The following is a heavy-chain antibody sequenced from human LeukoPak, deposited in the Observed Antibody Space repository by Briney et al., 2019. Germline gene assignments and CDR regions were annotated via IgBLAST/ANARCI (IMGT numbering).Heavy chain of an antibody. D-gene: IGHD2-15*01. CDR3: TRMSLVAASVFFDY. V-gene: IGHV3-49*04. CDR2: IRSKAYGGTT. Sequence: GGSLRLSCTASGFTFGDYAMSWVRQAPGKGLEWVSFIRSKAYGGTTEYAASVKGRFTISRDDSKSIAYLQMNSLKTEDTAVYYCTRMSLVAASVFFDYWGQGTLVTVSS. CDR1: GFTFGDYA. J-gene: IGHJ4*02.